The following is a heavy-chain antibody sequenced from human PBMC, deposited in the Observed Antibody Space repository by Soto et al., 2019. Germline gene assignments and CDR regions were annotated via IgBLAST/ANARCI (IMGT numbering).Heavy chain of an antibody. CDR3: ARDIREYYDILTGYYRFDY. J-gene: IGHJ4*02. CDR2: ISSSSSYI. CDR1: GFTFSSYS. Sequence: PGGSLRLSCAASGFTFSSYSMNWVRQAPGKGLEWVSSISSSSSYIYYADSVKGRFTISRDNAKNSLYLQMNSLRAEDTAVYYCARDIREYYDILTGYYRFDYWGQGTLVTVSS. V-gene: IGHV3-21*01. D-gene: IGHD3-9*01.